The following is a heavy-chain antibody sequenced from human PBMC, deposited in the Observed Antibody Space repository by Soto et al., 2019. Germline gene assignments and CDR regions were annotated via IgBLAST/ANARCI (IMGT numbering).Heavy chain of an antibody. V-gene: IGHV3-21*06. CDR1: GFIFSSHN. J-gene: IGHJ6*02. Sequence: DVQLVESGGGLVKPGGSLRLSCAASGFIFSSHNMNWVRQAPGKGLEWVTSITGSSSYIFYADSVKGRFTIYRDNDKNTVYLQVNSLRAEDTGVYYCARLVASETGYGMDVWGQGTTVTVSS. CDR3: ARLVASETGYGMDV. CDR2: ITGSSSYI. D-gene: IGHD3-9*01.